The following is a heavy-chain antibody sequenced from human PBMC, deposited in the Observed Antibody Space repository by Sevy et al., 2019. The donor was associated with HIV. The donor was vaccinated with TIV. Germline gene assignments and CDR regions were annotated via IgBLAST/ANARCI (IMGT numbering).Heavy chain of an antibody. CDR2: INTDTGNP. D-gene: IGHD3-10*01. CDR1: GYNFRKYT. V-gene: IGHV7-4-1*02. J-gene: IGHJ5*02. CDR3: ARGAYYGSGYNYFDP. Sequence: ASVKVSCKASGYNFRKYTMNWVRQAPGQGLEWMGWINTDTGNPTYAQGFTGRFVFSLDTSASTTYLQITSLKAEDTAVYYSARGAYYGSGYNYFDPWGQGTLVTVSS.